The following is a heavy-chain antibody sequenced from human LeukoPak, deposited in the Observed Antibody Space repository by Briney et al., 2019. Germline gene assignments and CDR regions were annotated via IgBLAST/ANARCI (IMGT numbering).Heavy chain of an antibody. J-gene: IGHJ4*02. D-gene: IGHD2-2*02. Sequence: GGSLRLSCAGSGFTFSSYWMSWVRHTPGKGLEWVANIKQDGRESYYVESVKGRFTISRDNSKNTLYLQMNSLRAEDTAVYYCAKDLYCSSTSCYNYWGQGTLVTVSS. CDR3: AKDLYCSSTSCYNY. CDR2: IKQDGRES. CDR1: GFTFSSYW. V-gene: IGHV3-7*01.